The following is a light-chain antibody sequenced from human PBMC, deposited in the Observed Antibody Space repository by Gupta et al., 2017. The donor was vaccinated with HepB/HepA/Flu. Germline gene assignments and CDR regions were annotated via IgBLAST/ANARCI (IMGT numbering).Light chain of an antibody. V-gene: IGKV3-11*01. Sequence: VLPQSPATLSLSPVERAPLSCRASQSVSSYLAWYQQNPGQAPRLLIYDASNRATGIPARFSVSGGGTDFTLTISSREPEDFVVNDCQQRNDWISKPTFGQGTXVEIK. CDR1: QSVSSY. J-gene: IGKJ2*01. CDR2: DAS. CDR3: QQRNDWISKPT.